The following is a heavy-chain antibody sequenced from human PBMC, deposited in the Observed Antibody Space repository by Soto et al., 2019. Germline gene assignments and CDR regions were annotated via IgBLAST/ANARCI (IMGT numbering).Heavy chain of an antibody. J-gene: IGHJ5*02. D-gene: IGHD6-13*01. V-gene: IGHV1-2*02. Sequence: ASVKVSCKASGYTFTGYYMHWVRQAPGQGLEWMGWINPNSGGTNYAQKFQGRVTMTRDTPISTAYMELSRLRSDDTAVYYCFSGIAAAGPSWGVSNRFDPWGQGTLVTVSS. CDR2: INPNSGGT. CDR3: FSGIAAAGPSWGVSNRFDP. CDR1: GYTFTGYY.